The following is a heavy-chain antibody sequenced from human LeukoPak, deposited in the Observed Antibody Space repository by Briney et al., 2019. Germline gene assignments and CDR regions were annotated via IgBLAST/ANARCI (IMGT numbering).Heavy chain of an antibody. Sequence: SGRSLRLSCAASGFTFSTYWMTWVRQAPGKGLEWVANIKQDGSGQYYVDSVKGRFTISRDNAKNSLYLQMSSLRAEDTAVYYCVRDFSLTRLERPFDYWGQGTLVTVSS. J-gene: IGHJ4*02. D-gene: IGHD1-1*01. CDR1: GFTFSTYW. CDR2: IKQDGSGQ. CDR3: VRDFSLTRLERPFDY. V-gene: IGHV3-7*01.